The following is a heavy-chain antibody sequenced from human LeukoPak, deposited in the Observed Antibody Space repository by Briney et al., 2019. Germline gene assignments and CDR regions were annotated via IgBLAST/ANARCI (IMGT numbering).Heavy chain of an antibody. CDR1: GGSISSSSYY. J-gene: IGHJ4*02. CDR3: ARGRPPHDYGTLFDY. D-gene: IGHD4-17*01. CDR2: IYYSGST. V-gene: IGHV4-39*01. Sequence: SETLSLTCSVSGGSISSSSYYWGWVRQAPGKGLEWIGSIYYSGSTYYNPSLKSRVTISVDTSNNQFSLKLRSVTAADTAVYYCARGRPPHDYGTLFDYWGQGTLVTVSS.